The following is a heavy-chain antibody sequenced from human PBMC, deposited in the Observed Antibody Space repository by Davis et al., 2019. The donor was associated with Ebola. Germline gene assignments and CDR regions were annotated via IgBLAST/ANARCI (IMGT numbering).Heavy chain of an antibody. J-gene: IGHJ4*02. CDR3: AKPQSSAYYYCFDS. Sequence: PGGSLRLSCTASGFTFSSYSMSWVRQVPGKGLEWVSVITYSGGSTYYADSVKGRFTISRDNSKNTLYLQMNSLRAEDTAVYYCAKPQSSAYYYCFDSWGQGTLVTVSS. CDR1: GFTFSSYS. CDR2: ITYSGGST. V-gene: IGHV3-23*01. D-gene: IGHD3-22*01.